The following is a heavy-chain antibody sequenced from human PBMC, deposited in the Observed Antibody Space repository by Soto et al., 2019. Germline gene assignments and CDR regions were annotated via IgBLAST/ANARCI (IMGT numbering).Heavy chain of an antibody. CDR3: ARPEVGGAPTGHVLDI. CDR1: GFTFSSYA. V-gene: IGHV3-30-3*01. CDR2: ISYDGSNK. J-gene: IGHJ3*02. Sequence: QVQLVESGGGVVQPGRSLRLSCAASGFTFSSYAMHWVRQAPGKGLEWVALISYDGSNKYYADSVKGRFTISRDNSKNTLYLQRKSLRAEDTALYYGARPEVGGAPTGHVLDIWGQGTMAPVPS. D-gene: IGHD2-15*01.